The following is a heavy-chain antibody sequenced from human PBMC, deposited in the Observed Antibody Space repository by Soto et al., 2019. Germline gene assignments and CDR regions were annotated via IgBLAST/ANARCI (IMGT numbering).Heavy chain of an antibody. CDR2: IYYSGST. V-gene: IGHV4-31*03. J-gene: IGHJ4*02. D-gene: IGHD3-10*01. CDR1: GGSISSGGYY. Sequence: SETLSLTSTVSGGSISSGGYYWSWIRQHPGKGLEWIGYIYYSGSTYYNPSLKSRVTISVDTSKNQFSLKLSSVTAADTAVYYCARVHFSGSYYYFDYWGQGTLVTVSS. CDR3: ARVHFSGSYYYFDY.